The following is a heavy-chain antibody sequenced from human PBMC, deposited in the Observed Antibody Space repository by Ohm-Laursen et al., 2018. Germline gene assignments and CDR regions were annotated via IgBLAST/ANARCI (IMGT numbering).Heavy chain of an antibody. J-gene: IGHJ4*02. CDR3: AKGGLNYDILTAYPHFDY. Sequence: GSLRLSCAASGFTFSLYAMSWVRQAPGKGLEWVSGTTGGGDSTFYADSVKGRFTISRDNSKNTLYLQMNSLRAEDTAVYYCAKGGLNYDILTAYPHFDYWGQGTLVTVSS. D-gene: IGHD3-9*01. CDR2: TTGGGDST. V-gene: IGHV3-23*01. CDR1: GFTFSLYA.